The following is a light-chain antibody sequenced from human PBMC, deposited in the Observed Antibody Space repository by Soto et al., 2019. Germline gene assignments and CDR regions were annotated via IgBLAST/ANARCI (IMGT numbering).Light chain of an antibody. V-gene: IGLV3-21*04. CDR2: YDS. Sequence: SYELTQPPSVSVAPGKTARITCGGNNIGSKSVHWYQQKPGQAPVLVIYYDSDRPSGIPERFSGSNSGNTATLTISRVEAGDEADYYCQVWDSSSPEVFGGGTQLTVL. CDR3: QVWDSSSPEV. CDR1: NIGSKS. J-gene: IGLJ2*01.